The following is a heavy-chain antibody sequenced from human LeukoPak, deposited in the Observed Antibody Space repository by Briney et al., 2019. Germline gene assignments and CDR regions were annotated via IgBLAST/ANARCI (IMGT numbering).Heavy chain of an antibody. V-gene: IGHV3-69-1*02. J-gene: IGHJ6*04. D-gene: IGHD3-10*02. CDR2: ISSGSTI. CDR3: AELGITMIGGV. CDR1: GLTFSRYS. Sequence: GGSLRLSCVASGLTFSRYSMNWVRQAPGKGLEWVSSISSGSTIYYADSVKGRFTISRDNAKNSLYLQMNSLRAEDTAVYYCAELGITMIGGVWGKGTTVTISS.